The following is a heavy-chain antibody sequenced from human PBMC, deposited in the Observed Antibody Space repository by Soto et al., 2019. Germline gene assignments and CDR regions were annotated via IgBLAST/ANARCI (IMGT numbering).Heavy chain of an antibody. CDR1: GYTFSSYA. Sequence: ASVKVSCKASGYTFSSYAIHWVRQAPGQGLEWMGWIHAGNGNTKYSQSFQGRVTISRDASATTAYMELNSLRSEDTAVYYCARGVAFLDYWGQGTLVTVSS. J-gene: IGHJ4*02. CDR2: IHAGNGNT. V-gene: IGHV1-3*01. D-gene: IGHD2-15*01. CDR3: ARGVAFLDY.